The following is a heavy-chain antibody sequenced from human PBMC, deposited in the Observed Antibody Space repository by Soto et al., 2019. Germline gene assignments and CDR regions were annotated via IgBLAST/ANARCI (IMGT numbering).Heavy chain of an antibody. CDR3: AKGGAIVAAGTRVYLYNAMDV. Sequence: ASVKVSCKASGYTFTGYYVHWVRQARGQGLEWMGWINPNSGDTCLAQRFQGRVTMNRDTSIGTAYMELRGLTSDDTAEYYCAKGGAIVAAGTRVYLYNAMDVWGQGTTVTVSS. J-gene: IGHJ6*02. D-gene: IGHD1-26*01. CDR2: INPNSGDT. CDR1: GYTFTGYY. V-gene: IGHV1-2*02.